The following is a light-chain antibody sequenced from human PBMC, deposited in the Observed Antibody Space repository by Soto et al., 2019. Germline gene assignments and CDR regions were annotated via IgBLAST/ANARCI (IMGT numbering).Light chain of an antibody. J-gene: IGKJ1*01. CDR1: QSVLYSSNNKNY. Sequence: DIVMTQSPDSLAVSLGERATINCKSSQSVLYSSNNKNYLAWYQQKPGQPPKLLIYWASTREFGVPDRFSGSGSVTDFTLTISSLQAEDVAVYYCHQYYSPPQTFGHGTKVDIK. V-gene: IGKV4-1*01. CDR3: HQYYSPPQT. CDR2: WAS.